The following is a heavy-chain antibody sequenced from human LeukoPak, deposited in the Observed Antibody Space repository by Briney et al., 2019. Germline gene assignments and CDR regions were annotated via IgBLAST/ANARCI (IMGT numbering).Heavy chain of an antibody. CDR1: GFTFISYA. D-gene: IGHD6-6*01. Sequence: GGSLRLSCAASGFTFISYAMSSVRQAPGKGLEWVSAISGSGGSTYYADSVKGRFTVSRDNSKNTLYLQMNSLRAEDTAVYHCAKDRGSSTDWGQGTLVAVSS. J-gene: IGHJ4*02. CDR2: ISGSGGST. V-gene: IGHV3-23*01. CDR3: AKDRGSSTD.